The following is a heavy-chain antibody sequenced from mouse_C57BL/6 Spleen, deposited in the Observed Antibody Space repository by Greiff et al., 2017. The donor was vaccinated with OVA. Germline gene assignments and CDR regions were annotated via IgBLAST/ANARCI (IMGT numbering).Heavy chain of an antibody. CDR1: GYTFTSYW. V-gene: IGHV1-64*01. CDR3: ARLGDYWYFDV. Sequence: QVQLQQSGAELVKPGASVKLSCKASGYTFTSYWMHWVKQRPGQGLEWIGMIHPNSGSTNYNEKFKSKATLTVDKSSSTAYMQLSSLTSEDSAVYYCARLGDYWYFDVWGTGTTVTVSS. CDR2: IHPNSGST. J-gene: IGHJ1*03.